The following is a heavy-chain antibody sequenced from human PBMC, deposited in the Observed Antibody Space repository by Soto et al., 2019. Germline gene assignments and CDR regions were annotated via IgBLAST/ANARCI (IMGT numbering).Heavy chain of an antibody. Sequence: RRLSCAASGFTFSSYAMHWVHQAPGKGLEWEAVISYDGSNKYYADSVKGRFTISRDNSKNTLDLQMNSLRAENTAVYYCAREILITGGYSCYDKGYYYGMDVWRRGTTGTVSS. CDR2: ISYDGSNK. V-gene: IGHV3-30-3*01. D-gene: IGHD5-12*01. CDR1: GFTFSSYA. CDR3: AREILITGGYSCYDKGYYYGMDV. J-gene: IGHJ6*02.